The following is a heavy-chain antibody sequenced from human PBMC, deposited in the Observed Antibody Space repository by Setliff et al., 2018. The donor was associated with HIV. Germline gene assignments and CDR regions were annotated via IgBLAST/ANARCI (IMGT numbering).Heavy chain of an antibody. Sequence: PGESLKXXXKGSGYSFTNYWIGWVRQMPGKGLEWMGIIYPGDSDTRYSPSFQGQVTIXADKSISTAYLQWSSLKASDTAMYYCARLSVVTATRIYYFDYWGQGTLVTVSS. V-gene: IGHV5-51*01. D-gene: IGHD2-21*02. CDR1: GYSFTNYW. CDR2: IYPGDSDT. J-gene: IGHJ4*02. CDR3: ARLSVVTATRIYYFDY.